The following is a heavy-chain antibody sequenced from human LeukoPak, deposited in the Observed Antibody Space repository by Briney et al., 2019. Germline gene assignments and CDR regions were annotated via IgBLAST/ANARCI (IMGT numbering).Heavy chain of an antibody. CDR2: IKSDGSTT. Sequence: GGPLRLSCAASGLTFSNYLMHGVRQAAGRGLVWVSRIKSDGSTTNDADSEKGRFTISRDSAKNTMYLQINRLRAEDTAVYYCAITAAGEHWGQGTLVTVSS. CDR3: AITAAGEH. V-gene: IGHV3-74*01. CDR1: GLTFSNYL. D-gene: IGHD6-13*01. J-gene: IGHJ4*02.